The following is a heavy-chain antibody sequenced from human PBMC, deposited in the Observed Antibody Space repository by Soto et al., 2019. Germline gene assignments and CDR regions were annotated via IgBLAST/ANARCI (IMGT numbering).Heavy chain of an antibody. J-gene: IGHJ4*02. CDR1: GFIFSGYA. CDR3: ARGGYSYGAGFDY. V-gene: IGHV3-64*01. D-gene: IGHD5-18*01. Sequence: EVQLVESGGGLVQPGGSLRLSCAASGFIFSGYAMHWVRQAPGKGLEYVSSINSNGGSTYCANSVKGRFTISRDNSRNTLYLQVGSLRSEDMAVYYCARGGYSYGAGFDYWGQVTLVTVSS. CDR2: INSNGGST.